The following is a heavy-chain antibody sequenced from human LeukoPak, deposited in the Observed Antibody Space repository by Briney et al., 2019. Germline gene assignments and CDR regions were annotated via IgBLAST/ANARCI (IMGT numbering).Heavy chain of an antibody. CDR3: ARGWWEGVDDRHDAFDI. D-gene: IGHD1-26*01. Sequence: ASVKVSCKASGYTFTGYYMHWVRQAPGQGLAWMGWINSNSGGTNYAQKFSGRVTMTMDTSISTVYMDVSRLKSDDTAVYYCARGWWEGVDDRHDAFDIWGQGTMVTVSS. J-gene: IGHJ3*02. V-gene: IGHV1-2*02. CDR2: INSNSGGT. CDR1: GYTFTGYY.